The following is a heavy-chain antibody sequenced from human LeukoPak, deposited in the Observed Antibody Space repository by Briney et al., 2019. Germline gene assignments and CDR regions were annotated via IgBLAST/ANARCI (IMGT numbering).Heavy chain of an antibody. V-gene: IGHV4-30-4*08. Sequence: PSETLSLTCTVSGGSISSGDYYWSWIRQPPGKGLEWIGYIYYSGSTYYNPSLKSRVTISVDTSKNQFSLKLSSVTAADTAVYYCARSGDGYNYGDYWGQGTLVTVSS. CDR3: ARSGDGYNYGDY. D-gene: IGHD5-24*01. J-gene: IGHJ4*02. CDR2: IYYSGST. CDR1: GGSISSGDYY.